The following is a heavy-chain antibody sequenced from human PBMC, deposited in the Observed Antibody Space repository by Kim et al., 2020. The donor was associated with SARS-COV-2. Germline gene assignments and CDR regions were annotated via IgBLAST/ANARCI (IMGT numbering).Heavy chain of an antibody. Sequence: STSYAQKFQGRVTMTRDTSTSTVYMELSSLRSEDTAVYYCARDQRNYFDYWGQGTLVTVSS. J-gene: IGHJ4*02. CDR2: ST. CDR3: ARDQRNYFDY. V-gene: IGHV1-46*01.